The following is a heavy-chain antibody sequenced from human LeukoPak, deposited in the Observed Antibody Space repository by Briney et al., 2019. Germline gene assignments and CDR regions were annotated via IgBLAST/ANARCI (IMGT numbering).Heavy chain of an antibody. V-gene: IGHV4-59*01. Sequence: SETLSLTCTVSGGSISSYYWSWIRQPPGKGLEWIGYVYYSGSTNNNPSLKSRVTISVDTSKNQFSLKLSSVTAADTAVYYCAREMVASGAFDIWGQGTMVTVSS. D-gene: IGHD5-12*01. CDR1: GGSISSYY. CDR3: AREMVASGAFDI. CDR2: VYYSGST. J-gene: IGHJ3*02.